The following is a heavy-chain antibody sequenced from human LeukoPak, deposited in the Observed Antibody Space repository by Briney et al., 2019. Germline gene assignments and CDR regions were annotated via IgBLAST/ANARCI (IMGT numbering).Heavy chain of an antibody. V-gene: IGHV1-2*02. CDR2: INPNSGGT. J-gene: IGHJ4*02. Sequence: ASVKVSCKASGCSFPGYYMHWVRQAPRQGLEWMGWINPNSGGTNYAQRFQGRVTMTRDTPITTAYMELSSLRSSRRPVHYCARGGYPYWGSRVAYWGQGTLVTVSS. D-gene: IGHD7-27*01. CDR1: GCSFPGYY. CDR3: ARGGYPYWGSRVAY.